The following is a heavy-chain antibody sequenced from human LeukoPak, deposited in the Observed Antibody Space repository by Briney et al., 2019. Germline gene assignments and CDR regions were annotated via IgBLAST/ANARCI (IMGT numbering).Heavy chain of an antibody. J-gene: IGHJ6*02. CDR3: ARDRPGSGSQRPSSFSYYYYYGMDV. CDR1: GYTFTSYG. D-gene: IGHD3-10*01. V-gene: IGHV1-18*01. CDR2: ISAYNGNT. Sequence: GASVKVSCKDSGYTFTSYGISWVRQAPGQGLEWMGWISAYNGNTNYAQKLQGRVTMTTDTSTSTAYMELRSLRSDDTAVYYCARDRPGSGSQRPSSFSYYYYYGMDVRGQGTTVTVSS.